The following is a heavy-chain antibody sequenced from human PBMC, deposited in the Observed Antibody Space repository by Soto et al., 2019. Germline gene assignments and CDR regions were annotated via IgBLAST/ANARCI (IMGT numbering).Heavy chain of an antibody. CDR3: TTGGSYNDGSGDDSSFDF. V-gene: IGHV3-15*01. J-gene: IGHJ4*02. CDR2: IRTNADGGAT. Sequence: EVQLVESGGGLVKPGGSLRLSCTASGFTFDEAWMTWVRQTPGKGLEWVGRIRTNADGGATDYASPVKGRFTISREDSQNTLYLQMNSLKIEDTGVYYCTTGGSYNDGSGDDSSFDFCGQGTLVAVSS. CDR1: GFTFDEAW. D-gene: IGHD3-22*01.